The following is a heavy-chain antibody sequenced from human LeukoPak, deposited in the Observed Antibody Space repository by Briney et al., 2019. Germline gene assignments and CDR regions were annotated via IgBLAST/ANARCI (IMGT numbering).Heavy chain of an antibody. CDR1: GFTFSSYA. J-gene: IGHJ6*03. CDR2: ISGSGGST. Sequence: GGSLRLSCAASGFTFSSYAMSWVRQAPGKGLEWVSAISGSGGSTYYADAVKGRFTISRDNSKNTLYLQMNSLRAEDTAVYYCAKAGSTGHDYVWGSYRYSLYYYYYMDVWGKGTTVTVSS. CDR3: AKAGSTGHDYVWGSYRYSLYYYYYMDV. D-gene: IGHD3-16*02. V-gene: IGHV3-23*01.